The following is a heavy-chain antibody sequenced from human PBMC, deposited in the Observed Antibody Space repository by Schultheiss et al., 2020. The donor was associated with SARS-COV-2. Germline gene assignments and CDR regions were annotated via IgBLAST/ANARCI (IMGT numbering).Heavy chain of an antibody. CDR2: IYYSGST. CDR1: GGSISSSSYY. J-gene: IGHJ4*02. D-gene: IGHD5-18*01. Sequence: SETLSLTCTVSGGSISSSSYYWGWIRQPAGKGLEWIGRIYYSGSTYYNPSLKSRVTISVDTSKNQFSLKLSSVTAEDTAVYYCAREVEEVQLWLAGYFDYWGQGTLVTVSS. CDR3: AREVEEVQLWLAGYFDY. V-gene: IGHV4-39*07.